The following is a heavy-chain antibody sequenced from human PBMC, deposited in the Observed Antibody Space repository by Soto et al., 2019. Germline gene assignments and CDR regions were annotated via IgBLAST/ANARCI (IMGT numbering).Heavy chain of an antibody. D-gene: IGHD4-4*01. Sequence: ASVKVSCKASGYTFTGYYMHWVRQAPGQGLEWMGWINPNSGGTNYAQKFQGWVTMTRDTSISTAYMELSRLRSDDTAVYYCARGYSNYALGFDYWGQGTLVTVSS. V-gene: IGHV1-2*04. CDR3: ARGYSNYALGFDY. CDR2: INPNSGGT. CDR1: GYTFTGYY. J-gene: IGHJ4*02.